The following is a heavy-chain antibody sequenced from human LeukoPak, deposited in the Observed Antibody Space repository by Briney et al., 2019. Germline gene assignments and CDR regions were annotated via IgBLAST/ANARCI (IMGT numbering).Heavy chain of an antibody. Sequence: AGGSLRLPCAASGFTFSSYSMNWVRQAPGKGLEWVSSISSSSSYIYYADSVKGRFTISRDNAKNSLYLQMNSLRAEDTAVYYCARGGLYDSSGYPEPFDYWGQGTLVTVSS. V-gene: IGHV3-21*01. CDR1: GFTFSSYS. J-gene: IGHJ4*02. CDR2: ISSSSSYI. D-gene: IGHD3-22*01. CDR3: ARGGLYDSSGYPEPFDY.